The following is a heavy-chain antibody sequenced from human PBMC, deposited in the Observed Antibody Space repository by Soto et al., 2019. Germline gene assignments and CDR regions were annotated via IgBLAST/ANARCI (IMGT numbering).Heavy chain of an antibody. J-gene: IGHJ6*02. D-gene: IGHD2-15*01. V-gene: IGHV3-33*01. CDR2: IWYDGSNK. CDR1: GFTFSSYG. CDR3: AGTVVTTPPGGGYYYYGMDV. Sequence: QVQLVESGGGVVQPGRSLRLSCAASGFTFSSYGMHWVRQAPGKGLEWVAVIWYDGSNKYYADSVKGRFTISRDNSKNTLYLQMNSLRAEDTAVYYCAGTVVTTPPGGGYYYYGMDVWGQGTTVTVSS.